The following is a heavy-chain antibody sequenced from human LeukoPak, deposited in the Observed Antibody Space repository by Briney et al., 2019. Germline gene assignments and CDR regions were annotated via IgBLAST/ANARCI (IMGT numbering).Heavy chain of an antibody. J-gene: IGHJ4*02. V-gene: IGHV4-61*09. CDR3: VASVYYDFWSGYFGGY. D-gene: IGHD3-3*01. CDR2: IYTSGST. CDR1: GGSISSGSYY. Sequence: PSQTLSLTCTVSGGSISSGSYYWSWIRQPAGKGLEWIGHIYTSGSTNYNPSLKSRVTISVDTSKNQFSLKLSSVTAADTAVYYCVASVYYDFWSGYFGGYWGQGTLVTVSS.